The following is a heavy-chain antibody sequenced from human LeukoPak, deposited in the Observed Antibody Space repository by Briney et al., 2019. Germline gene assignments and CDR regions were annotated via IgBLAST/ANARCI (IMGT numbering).Heavy chain of an antibody. CDR1: GFTLSSYW. Sequence: GGSLRLSCAASGFTLSSYWMSWVRQAPGKGLEWVANIKQEGSDKYYADSVKGRFTISRDNAKNSLYLQMNSLRAEDTAVYYCARDLIAMATMDYWGQGILVTVSS. CDR2: IKQEGSDK. V-gene: IGHV3-7*01. J-gene: IGHJ4*02. D-gene: IGHD5-24*01. CDR3: ARDLIAMATMDY.